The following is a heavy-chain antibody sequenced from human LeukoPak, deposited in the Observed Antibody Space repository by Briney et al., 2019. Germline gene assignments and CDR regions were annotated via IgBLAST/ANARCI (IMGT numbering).Heavy chain of an antibody. J-gene: IGHJ4*02. Sequence: GASVKVSCKASGYTFTGYYMRWVRQAPGQGLEWMGRINPNSGGTNYEQKFQGRVTMTRDTSISTAYMELSSLRSDDTAVYYCARAERGYSYGKLDYWGQGTLVTVSS. CDR2: INPNSGGT. D-gene: IGHD5-18*01. CDR3: ARAERGYSYGKLDY. V-gene: IGHV1-2*06. CDR1: GYTFTGYY.